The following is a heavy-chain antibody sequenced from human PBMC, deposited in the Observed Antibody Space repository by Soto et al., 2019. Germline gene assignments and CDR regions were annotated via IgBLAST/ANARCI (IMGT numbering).Heavy chain of an antibody. CDR1: GYSFTTHG. CDR2: ISAYNGNR. CDR3: ARDSREPYDAYGGTHFLEY. Sequence: ASVKVSCKTSGYSFTTHGISWVRQAPGQGLEWMGWISAYNGNRNSAQKFQGRVTMTTDTSTSTAYMELRSLRSDDTAVYYCARDSREPYDAYGGTHFLEYWGHGPLVTVSS. V-gene: IGHV1-18*01. J-gene: IGHJ4*01. D-gene: IGHD4-17*01.